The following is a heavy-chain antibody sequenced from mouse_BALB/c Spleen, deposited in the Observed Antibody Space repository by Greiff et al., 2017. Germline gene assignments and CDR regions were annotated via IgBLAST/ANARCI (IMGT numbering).Heavy chain of an antibody. CDR3: ARGESWAWFAY. CDR2: IWAGGST. Sequence: VKVVESGPGLVAPSQSLSITCTVSGFSLTSYGVHWVRQPPGKGLEWLGVIWAGGSTNYNSALMSRLSISKDNSKSQVFLKMNSLQTDDTAMYYCARGESWAWFAYGGQGTLVTVSA. V-gene: IGHV2-9*02. D-gene: IGHD4-1*01. J-gene: IGHJ3*01. CDR1: GFSLTSYG.